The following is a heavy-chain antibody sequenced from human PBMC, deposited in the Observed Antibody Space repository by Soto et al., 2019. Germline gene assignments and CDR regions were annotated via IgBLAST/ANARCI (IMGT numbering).Heavy chain of an antibody. CDR2: ISGSGGST. J-gene: IGHJ4*02. V-gene: IGHV3-23*01. Sequence: PGGSLRLSCAASGFTFSSYAMSWVRQAPGKGLEWVSAISGSGGSTYYADSVKGRFTIPRDNSKNTLYLQMNSLRAEDTAVYYCAKDAFGGVIVSYYFDYWGQGTLVTVSS. CDR3: AKDAFGGVIVSYYFDY. CDR1: GFTFSSYA. D-gene: IGHD3-16*02.